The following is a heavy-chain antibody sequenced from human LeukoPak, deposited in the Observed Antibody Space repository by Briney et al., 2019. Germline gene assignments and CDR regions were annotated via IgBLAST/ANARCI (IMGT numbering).Heavy chain of an antibody. Sequence: SETLSLTCTVSGGSISSSSYYWGWIRQPPGKGLEWIGSIYYSGSTYYNPSLKSRVTISVDTSKNQFSLKLSSVTAADTAVYYCARGGYCSGGSCARGAIYYYYYMDVWGKGTTVTVS. J-gene: IGHJ6*03. CDR3: ARGGYCSGGSCARGAIYYYYYMDV. CDR1: GGSISSSSYY. D-gene: IGHD2-15*01. V-gene: IGHV4-39*07. CDR2: IYYSGST.